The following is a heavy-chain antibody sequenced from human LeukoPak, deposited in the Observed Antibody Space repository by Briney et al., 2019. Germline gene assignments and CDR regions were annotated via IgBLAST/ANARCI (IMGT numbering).Heavy chain of an antibody. V-gene: IGHV4-34*01. D-gene: IGHD3-10*01. CDR3: ATPYGSGSYYPDY. Sequence: SETLSLTCTVSGGSISGYYWSWLRQPPGKGLEWIGEINHSGSTNYNPSLKSRVTISVDTSKNQFSLKLSSVTAADTAVYYCATPYGSGSYYPDYWGQGTLVTVSS. CDR2: INHSGST. CDR1: GGSISGYY. J-gene: IGHJ4*02.